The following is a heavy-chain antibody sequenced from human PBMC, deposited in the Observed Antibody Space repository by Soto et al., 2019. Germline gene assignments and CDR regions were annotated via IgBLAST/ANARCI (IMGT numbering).Heavy chain of an antibody. Sequence: QVQLVESGGGVVQPGRSLRLSCAASGFTFSSYPMHWVRQAPGKGLEWVALTSSDGRNNYYANSVDGRFTISRDNSKNTLYLQMNTLRAEDTAMYYCARDGNNYDIITRFLQHWGQGTLVTVSS. CDR1: GFTFSSYP. D-gene: IGHD3-22*01. CDR2: TSSDGRNN. V-gene: IGHV3-30*04. J-gene: IGHJ1*01. CDR3: ARDGNNYDIITRFLQH.